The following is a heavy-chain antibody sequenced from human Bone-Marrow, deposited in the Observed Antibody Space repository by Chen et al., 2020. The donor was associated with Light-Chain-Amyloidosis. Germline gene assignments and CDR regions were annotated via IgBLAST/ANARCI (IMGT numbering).Heavy chain of an antibody. V-gene: IGHV4-31*03. D-gene: IGHD3-10*02. CDR3: AREPNVAFDP. CDR2: IYHSGSV. J-gene: IGHJ5*02. CDR1: GGSISSGGY. Sequence: QVQLQESGPGLVKPSQTLSLSCTVSGGSISSGGYWSWIRQHPGKGLEWIGFIYHSGSVTYNPSLRSRRTISVDTSRNQFSLKLSSVTAADTAVYYCAREPNVAFDPWGQGTLVTVSS.